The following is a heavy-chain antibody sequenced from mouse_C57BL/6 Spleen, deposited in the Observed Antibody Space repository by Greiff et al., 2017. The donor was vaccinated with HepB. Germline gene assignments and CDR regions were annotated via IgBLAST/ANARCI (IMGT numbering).Heavy chain of an antibody. D-gene: IGHD2-5*01. CDR2: ISYDGSN. CDR3: AREAYYSNYLYAMDY. J-gene: IGHJ4*01. CDR1: GYSITSGYY. V-gene: IGHV3-6*01. Sequence: ESGPGLVKPWQSLSLTCSVTGYSITSGYYWKWIRQFPGNKLEWMGYISYDGSNNYNPSLKNRISITRDTSKNQFFLKLNTVTTEDTATYYCAREAYYSNYLYAMDYWGQGTSVTVSS.